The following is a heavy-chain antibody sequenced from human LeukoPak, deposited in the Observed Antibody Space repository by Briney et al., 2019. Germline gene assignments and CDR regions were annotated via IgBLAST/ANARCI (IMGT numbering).Heavy chain of an antibody. Sequence: GGSLRLSCAASGFSFSSDVMHWVRQAPGKGLEWVAVIWYDGSNKYYADSVKGRFTISRDNSKNTLYLQVNSLRVEDTAVYYCAREGRGSYYFDYWGQGTLVTVSS. CDR2: IWYDGSNK. CDR1: GFSFSSDV. J-gene: IGHJ4*02. CDR3: AREGRGSYYFDY. D-gene: IGHD1-26*01. V-gene: IGHV3-33*01.